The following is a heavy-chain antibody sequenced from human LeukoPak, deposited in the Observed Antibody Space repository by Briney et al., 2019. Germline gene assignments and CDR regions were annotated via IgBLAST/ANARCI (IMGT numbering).Heavy chain of an antibody. CDR2: IYPGDSDT. CDR1: GYSFTSYW. CDR3: ARPEQWLESAFDI. Sequence: GESLKISCKGSGYSFTSYWIGWVRQMPGKGLEWMGIIYPGDSDTRYSPSFRGQVTISADKSISTACLQWSSLKASDTAMYYCARPEQWLESAFDIWGQGTMVTVSS. D-gene: IGHD6-19*01. J-gene: IGHJ3*02. V-gene: IGHV5-51*01.